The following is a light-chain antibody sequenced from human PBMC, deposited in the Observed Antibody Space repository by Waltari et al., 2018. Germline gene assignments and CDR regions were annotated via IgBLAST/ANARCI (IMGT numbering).Light chain of an antibody. CDR2: EDN. V-gene: IGLV6-57*03. J-gene: IGLJ2*01. Sequence: NFMLTQTHSVSESAGETVTISCTRRSGSIASHYVQWYQQRPGSAPTTVIYEDNQRPSGVPDRFSGSIDSSSNSASLTISGLKTEDEADYYCQSYDSSNVVFGGGTKLTVL. CDR1: SGSIASHY. CDR3: QSYDSSNVV.